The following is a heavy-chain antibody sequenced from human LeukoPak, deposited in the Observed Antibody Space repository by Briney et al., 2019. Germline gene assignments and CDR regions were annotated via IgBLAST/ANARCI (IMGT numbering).Heavy chain of an antibody. D-gene: IGHD6-6*01. Sequence: SETLSLTCAVYGGSFSGYYWSWIRQPPGKGLEWTGEINHSGSTNYNPSLKSRVTISVDTSKNQFSLKLSSVTAADTAVYYCASSEYSSSSDRGEYFQHWGQGTLVTVSS. CDR1: GGSFSGYY. CDR3: ASSEYSSSSDRGEYFQH. J-gene: IGHJ1*01. CDR2: INHSGST. V-gene: IGHV4-34*01.